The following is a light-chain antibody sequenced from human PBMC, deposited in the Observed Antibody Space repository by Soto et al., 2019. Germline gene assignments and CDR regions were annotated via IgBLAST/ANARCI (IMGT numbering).Light chain of an antibody. Sequence: EIVMTQSPATLSVSPGEKATLSCRASQSVSNNLAWFQQKPGQVPRLLIYGASNKATGVSARFSGSGSGTEFTLTCSSLQSEDFAVYYCQQYHYWWTFGQGTKVEIK. CDR3: QQYHYWWT. CDR2: GAS. V-gene: IGKV3-15*01. J-gene: IGKJ1*01. CDR1: QSVSNN.